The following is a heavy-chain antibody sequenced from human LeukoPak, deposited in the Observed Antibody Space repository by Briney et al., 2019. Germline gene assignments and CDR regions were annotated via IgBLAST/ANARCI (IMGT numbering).Heavy chain of an antibody. J-gene: IGHJ4*02. Sequence: ASVKVSCKASGGTFSSYAISWVRQAPGQGLEWMGGIIPIFGTANYAQKFQGRVTITADVSTSTAYMELSSLRSEDTAVYYCATRQQSDFWSGYVNDYWGQGTLVTVSS. V-gene: IGHV1-69*13. D-gene: IGHD3-3*01. CDR3: ATRQQSDFWSGYVNDY. CDR1: GGTFSSYA. CDR2: IIPIFGTA.